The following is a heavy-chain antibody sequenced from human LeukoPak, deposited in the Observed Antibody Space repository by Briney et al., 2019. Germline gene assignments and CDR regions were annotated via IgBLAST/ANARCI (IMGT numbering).Heavy chain of an antibody. CDR2: INPSGGST. CDR3: ARGPLGAATDY. J-gene: IGHJ4*02. D-gene: IGHD3-16*01. V-gene: IGHV1-46*01. CDR1: GYTFTSYY. Sequence: GVSVKVSCKASGYTFTSYYMHWVRQAPGQGLEWMGIINPSGGSTSYAQKFQGRVTMTRNTSISTAYMELSSLRSEDTAVYYCARGPLGAATDYWGQGTLVTVSS.